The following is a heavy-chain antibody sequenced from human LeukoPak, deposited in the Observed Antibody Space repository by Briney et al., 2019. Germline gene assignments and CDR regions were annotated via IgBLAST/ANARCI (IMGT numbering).Heavy chain of an antibody. CDR1: GGTFSSYA. Sequence: SVKVSCKASGGTFSSYAISWVRQAPGQGLEWMGRIVPIFGTANYAQKFQGRVTITTDESTSTAYMELSSLRSEDTAVYYCARRRESSGLIFDYWGQGTLVTVSS. CDR2: IVPIFGTA. J-gene: IGHJ4*02. CDR3: ARRRESSGLIFDY. D-gene: IGHD6-19*01. V-gene: IGHV1-69*05.